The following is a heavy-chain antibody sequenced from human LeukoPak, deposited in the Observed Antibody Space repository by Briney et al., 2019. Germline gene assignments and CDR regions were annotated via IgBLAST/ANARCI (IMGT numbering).Heavy chain of an antibody. D-gene: IGHD5-24*01. J-gene: IGHJ4*02. CDR1: GYTFTSYY. CDR2: INPSGGST. Sequence: ASVKVSCKASGYTFTSYYMHWVRQAPGQGLEWMGIINPSGGSTSYAQKFQGRVTMTRDTSTSTVYMELSSLRSEDTAVYYCARVSSFRGWLQHRDFDYWGQGTLVTVSS. CDR3: ARVSSFRGWLQHRDFDY. V-gene: IGHV1-46*01.